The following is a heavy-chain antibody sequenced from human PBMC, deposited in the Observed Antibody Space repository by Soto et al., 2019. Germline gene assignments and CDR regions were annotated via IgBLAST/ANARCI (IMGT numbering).Heavy chain of an antibody. J-gene: IGHJ3*02. CDR1: GGSISSYY. V-gene: IGHV4-59*01. D-gene: IGHD7-27*01. CDR3: ATRTDSPGPWGAFDI. Sequence: QVQLQESGPGLVKPSETLSLTCTVSGGSISSYYWSWIRQPPGKGLEWIGYIYYSGSTNYNPSLKTRVTLSVDPSKNHFSLKLSSVTAADTAVYYWATRTDSPGPWGAFDIWGQGTMGTVSS. CDR2: IYYSGST.